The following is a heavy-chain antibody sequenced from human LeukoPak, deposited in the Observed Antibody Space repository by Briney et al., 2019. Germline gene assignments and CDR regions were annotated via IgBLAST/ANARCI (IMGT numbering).Heavy chain of an antibody. CDR2: MSHSGST. J-gene: IGHJ6*02. D-gene: IGHD2-8*01. Sequence: SETLSLTCIVSGATVSSGSYFWSWIRQPPGRGLEWIGYMSHSGSTSYDPSLKSRVTISVDTSKNQFSVKLTSVTAADTAVYYCARVGGSCITGVCYSNYFYYGMDVWGQGATVTVSS. CDR1: GATVSSGSYF. V-gene: IGHV4-61*01. CDR3: ARVGGSCITGVCYSNYFYYGMDV.